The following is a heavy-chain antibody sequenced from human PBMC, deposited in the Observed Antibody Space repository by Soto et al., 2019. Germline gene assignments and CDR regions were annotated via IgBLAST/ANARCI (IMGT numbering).Heavy chain of an antibody. J-gene: IGHJ4*02. CDR2: ISAYNGNT. CDR3: ARDLTDYGGNSGGY. D-gene: IGHD4-17*01. Sequence: GASVEVSCKASGGTFSSGAISWVRQAPGQGLEWMGGISAYNGNTNYAQKLQGRVTMTTDTSTSTAYMELRSLRSDDTAVYYCARDLTDYGGNSGGYWGQGTLVTVSS. CDR1: GGTFSSGA. V-gene: IGHV1-18*01.